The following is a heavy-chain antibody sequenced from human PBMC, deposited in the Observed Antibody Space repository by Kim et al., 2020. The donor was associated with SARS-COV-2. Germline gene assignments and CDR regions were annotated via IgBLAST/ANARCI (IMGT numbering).Heavy chain of an antibody. Sequence: GESLKISCQASGYRFEYYWLGWVRQMPGSGPEWIGIIYPLDSHTAYSPSFQGQVTISVDRSTSTTSLQWSSLRSSDTGISYCARQRPVSLGAVLDPWGPG. V-gene: IGHV5-51*01. CDR1: GYRFEYYW. CDR2: IYPLDSHT. J-gene: IGHJ5*02. CDR3: ARQRPVSLGAVLDP. D-gene: IGHD3-16*01.